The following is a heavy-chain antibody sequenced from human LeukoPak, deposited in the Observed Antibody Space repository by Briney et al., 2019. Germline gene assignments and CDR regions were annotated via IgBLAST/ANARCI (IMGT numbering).Heavy chain of an antibody. CDR1: GGSISSSSYY. CDR3: ARDALVGGGRINWFDP. D-gene: IGHD2-15*01. V-gene: IGHV4-39*07. J-gene: IGHJ5*02. Sequence: PSETLSLTCTVSGGSISSSSYYWGWIRQPPGKGLEWIGSIYYSGSTYYNPSLKSRVTISADTPKNQFSLKLSSVTAADTAVYYCARDALVGGGRINWFDPWGQGILVTVSS. CDR2: IYYSGST.